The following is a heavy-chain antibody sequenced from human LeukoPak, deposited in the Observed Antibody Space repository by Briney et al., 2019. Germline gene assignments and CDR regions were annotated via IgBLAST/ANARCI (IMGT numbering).Heavy chain of an antibody. CDR3: ARGLTRGYTYGGCFDP. Sequence: SETLSLTCTVSGGSISSSDYYWGWIRQPPGKGLEWIASIYYSGSTYYSPSLKSGVTISVDTYKNQFSLKLRSVTATDTAVYYCARGLTRGYTYGGCFDPWGQGTLVTVSS. D-gene: IGHD5-12*01. CDR2: IYYSGST. J-gene: IGHJ5*02. V-gene: IGHV4-39*01. CDR1: GGSISSSDYY.